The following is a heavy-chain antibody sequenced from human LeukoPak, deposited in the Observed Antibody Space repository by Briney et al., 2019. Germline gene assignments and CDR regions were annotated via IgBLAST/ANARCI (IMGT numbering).Heavy chain of an antibody. Sequence: GASVKVSCKASGYTFTSYYMHWVRQAPGQGLEWMGIINPSGGSTSYAQKFQGRVTMTRDTSTSTVYMELSSLRSEDTAVYYCLWSGRADYFDYWGQGTLVTVSS. CDR2: INPSGGST. CDR1: GYTFTSYY. V-gene: IGHV1-46*01. J-gene: IGHJ4*02. D-gene: IGHD3-3*01. CDR3: LWSGRADYFDY.